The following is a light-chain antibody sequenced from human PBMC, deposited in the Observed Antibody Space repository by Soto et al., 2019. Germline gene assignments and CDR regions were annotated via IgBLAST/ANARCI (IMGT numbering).Light chain of an antibody. CDR2: AAS. J-gene: IGKJ3*01. V-gene: IGKV1-27*01. CDR3: HKYHSVRGP. Sequence: DIPMTQSPSSLSASVGDRVTITCRASQGISNDLAWYQQKSGQVPKLLIYAASTLQSGVPSRFSGSGSGADFTITISSLQPEDVATYYCHKYHSVRGPFGRGTKVDMK. CDR1: QGISND.